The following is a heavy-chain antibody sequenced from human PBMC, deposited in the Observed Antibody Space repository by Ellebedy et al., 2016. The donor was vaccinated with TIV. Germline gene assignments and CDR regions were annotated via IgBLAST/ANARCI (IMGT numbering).Heavy chain of an antibody. D-gene: IGHD3-22*01. CDR3: ARDIDSSGYYYARYFDY. Sequence: ASVKVSXKASGYTFTGYYMHWVRQAPGQGLEWMGWINPNSGGTTYAQKLQGRATMTRDTSISTVYMELSRLRSDDTAVYYCARDIDSSGYYYARYFDYWGQGTLVTVSS. V-gene: IGHV1-2*02. CDR1: GYTFTGYY. J-gene: IGHJ4*02. CDR2: INPNSGGT.